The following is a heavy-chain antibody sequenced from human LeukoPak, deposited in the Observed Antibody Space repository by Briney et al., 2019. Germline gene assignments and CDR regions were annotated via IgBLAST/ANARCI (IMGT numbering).Heavy chain of an antibody. D-gene: IGHD2-8*01. CDR2: IYHSGST. CDR1: GYSISSGYY. CDR3: ARVGRYCTNGVCYFDY. Sequence: SETLSLTCTVSGYSISSGYYWGWIRQPPGKGLEWIGSIYHSGSTYYNPSLKSRVTISVDTSKNQFSLKLSPVTAADTAVYYCARVGRYCTNGVCYFDYWGQGTLVTVSS. V-gene: IGHV4-38-2*02. J-gene: IGHJ4*02.